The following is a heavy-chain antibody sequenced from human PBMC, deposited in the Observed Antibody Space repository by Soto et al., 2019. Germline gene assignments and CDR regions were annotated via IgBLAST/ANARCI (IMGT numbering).Heavy chain of an antibody. D-gene: IGHD4-17*01. Sequence: SETLSLTCAVYGGSFSGYYWSWIRQPPGKGLEWIGEINHSGSTNYNPSLKSRVTISVDTSKNQFSPKLSSVTAADTAVYYCARETANRVTSAFAIWGQGTMVTVSS. J-gene: IGHJ3*02. CDR3: ARETANRVTSAFAI. CDR1: GGSFSGYY. CDR2: INHSGST. V-gene: IGHV4-34*01.